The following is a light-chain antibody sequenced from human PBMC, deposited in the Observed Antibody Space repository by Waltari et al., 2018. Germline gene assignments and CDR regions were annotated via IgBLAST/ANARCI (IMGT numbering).Light chain of an antibody. CDR3: AVWDDSLGGV. CDR1: NSNIGSNF. J-gene: IGLJ3*02. Sequence: QSMLTQPPSVSGTPGPSVTISCSGSNSNIGSNFVNWYQQLPGTAPKLLIYNNNQGPSGVPDRFSASKSGTSASLAITGLQSEDEADYYCAVWDDSLGGVFGGGTKLTVL. V-gene: IGLV1-44*01. CDR2: NNN.